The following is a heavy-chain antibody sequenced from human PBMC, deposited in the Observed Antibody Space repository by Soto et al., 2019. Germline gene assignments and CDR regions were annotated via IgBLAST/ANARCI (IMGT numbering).Heavy chain of an antibody. Sequence: EVHLVESGGGLVKPGGSLRLSCAVSGFTFSSCTMNWVRQAPGKGLEWVSSISPSTSHIYYADSVKGRFTISRDNAKNSLFLQMNSLRAEDTAVFYCSSCRGGACHRSYGMDVWGQGTTVNVSS. V-gene: IGHV3-21*01. J-gene: IGHJ6*02. D-gene: IGHD2-21*02. CDR3: SSCRGGACHRSYGMDV. CDR2: ISPSTSHI. CDR1: GFTFSSCT.